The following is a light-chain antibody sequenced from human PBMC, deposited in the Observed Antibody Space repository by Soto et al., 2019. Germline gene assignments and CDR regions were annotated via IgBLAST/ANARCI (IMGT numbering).Light chain of an antibody. CDR1: QSLVHSDGNTY. J-gene: IGKJ2*01. CDR2: HVS. V-gene: IGKV2-30*02. Sequence: DVVMTQSPLSLPVTLGQAATVSCRSTQSLVHSDGNTYLNWFKQRPGQSPRRLLHHVSKRGSGVTGRLGGSGSGSDSTLGLRGVEAEDVGVYYGDQGTHWPHTSGQGTKLEIK. CDR3: DQGTHWPHT.